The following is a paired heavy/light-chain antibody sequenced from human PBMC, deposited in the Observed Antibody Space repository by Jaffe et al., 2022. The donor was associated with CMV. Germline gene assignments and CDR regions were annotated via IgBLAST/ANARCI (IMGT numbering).Heavy chain of an antibody. Sequence: QVQLQESGPGLVKPSETLSLTCSVSGGSISTYYWNWIRQPPGRGLEWIGYINYSGNSNYNPSLKSRVTISVDTSKNQFSLKLNSVTAADTAVYYCARDFYPAAAATGSAFWGQGTLVTVSS. CDR3: ARDFYPAAAATGSAF. J-gene: IGHJ1*01. CDR2: INYSGNS. D-gene: IGHD6-13*01. CDR1: GGSISTYY. V-gene: IGHV4-59*01.
Light chain of an antibody. V-gene: IGLV1-40*01. CDR2: GNT. J-gene: IGLJ2*01. CDR1: SSNIGSGYD. CDR3: QSYDSSLSALV. Sequence: QSVLTQPPSVSGAPGQRVTISCTGSSSNIGSGYDVHWYQQLPGTAPKLLIYGNTNRPSGVPDRFSGSKSGTSASLAITGLQAEDEADYYCQSYDSSLSALVFGGGTQLSVL.